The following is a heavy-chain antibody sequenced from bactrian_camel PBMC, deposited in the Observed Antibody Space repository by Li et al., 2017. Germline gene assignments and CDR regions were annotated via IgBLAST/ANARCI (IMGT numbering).Heavy chain of an antibody. D-gene: IGHD3*01. J-gene: IGHJ4*01. CDR2: IDIDGIT. CDR1: NHRGNC. V-gene: IGHV3S53*01. Sequence: HVQLVESGGGSVQAGGSLRLSCLYNHRGNCMGWFRQAPGAGREAVATIDIDGITRYVDSVKGRFTISRDNAKDTLYLQMNSLKIEDTAVYYCALGSSRQATMTARGKGTQVTVS.